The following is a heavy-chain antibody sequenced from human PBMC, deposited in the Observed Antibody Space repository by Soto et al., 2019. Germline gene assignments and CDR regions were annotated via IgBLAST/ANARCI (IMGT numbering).Heavy chain of an antibody. CDR3: GSAALSGGRSMPYY. CDR1: GFTFSSYW. D-gene: IGHD3-16*01. J-gene: IGHJ4*02. Sequence: GGSLRLSCAASGFTFSSYWMHWVRQAPGQGLVWVSRMNTDGSITTYADSVKGRCIISRDNATNTLYLQMNSLRAEDTAVYYCGSAALSGGRSMPYYWGQGTLVTVSS. V-gene: IGHV3-74*01. CDR2: MNTDGSIT.